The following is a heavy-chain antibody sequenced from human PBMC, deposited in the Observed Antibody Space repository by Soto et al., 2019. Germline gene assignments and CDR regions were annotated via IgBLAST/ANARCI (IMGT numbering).Heavy chain of an antibody. D-gene: IGHD3-10*01. J-gene: IGHJ4*02. CDR2: VYRTGST. V-gene: IGHV4-4*02. CDR3: ARRFGSGKYYFDF. CDR1: GGSISTSNW. Sequence: SETLSLTCAVSGGSISTSNWWSWVRQPPGKGLEWIGEVYRTGSTNYNPSLESRLTISVDKSKNQFSLKLTSVTAADTAVYYCARRFGSGKYYFDFWGQGTLVTVSS.